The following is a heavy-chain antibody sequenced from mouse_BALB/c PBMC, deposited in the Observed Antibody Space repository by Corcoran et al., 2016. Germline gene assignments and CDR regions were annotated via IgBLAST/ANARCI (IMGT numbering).Heavy chain of an antibody. V-gene: IGHV8-8*01. CDR1: GFSLSTSGMG. CDR2: IWWYDVK. D-gene: IGHD1-3*01. CDR3: ARIAKTYWYFDV. Sequence: QVTLKESGPGIFPPSQTLSLTCSFSGFSLSTSGMGVGWIRQPSGQGLKWLAHIWWYDVKRYNPALKSRLTISKDTSSSQVFLKIASVDTADTATYYGARIAKTYWYFDVGGAGTTVTVSS. J-gene: IGHJ1*01.